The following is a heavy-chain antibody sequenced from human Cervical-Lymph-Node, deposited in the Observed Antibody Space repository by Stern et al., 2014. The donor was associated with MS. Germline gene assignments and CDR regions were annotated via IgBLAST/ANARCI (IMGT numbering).Heavy chain of an antibody. CDR1: GYTFSNYD. CDR3: TRGLKGDY. V-gene: IGHV1-8*01. CDR2: MHPNSGNT. Sequence: QVQLVQSGAEVKKPGASVKISCRASGYTFSNYDVNWVRQAAGQGLEWVGWMHPNSGNTGYAQKFQDRVIMTRNTSIGTVYMELSSLKSEDTAIYYCTRGLKGDYWGQRTLVTVSS. J-gene: IGHJ4*02.